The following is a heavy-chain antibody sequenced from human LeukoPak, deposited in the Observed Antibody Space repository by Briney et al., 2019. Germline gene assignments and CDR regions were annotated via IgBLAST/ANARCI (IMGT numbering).Heavy chain of an antibody. CDR1: GASISSYY. V-gene: IGHV4-59*01. Sequence: PSETLSLTCTVSGASISSYYWSWIRQPPGKGLEWIGYIYYSGSTRYNPSLKSRVTISVDTSKNQFSLTLSSVTAAATAVYYCARVGILRFPSNWFDPWGQGTLVTVSS. D-gene: IGHD3-3*01. CDR3: ARVGILRFPSNWFDP. CDR2: IYYSGST. J-gene: IGHJ5*02.